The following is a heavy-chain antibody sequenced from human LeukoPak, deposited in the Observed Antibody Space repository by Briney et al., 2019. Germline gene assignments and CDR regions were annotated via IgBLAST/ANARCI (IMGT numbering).Heavy chain of an antibody. CDR3: ARQRQLWSPFDY. J-gene: IGHJ4*02. D-gene: IGHD5-18*01. CDR1: GGSISSGGYY. Sequence: SETLSLTCAVSGGSISSGGYYWSWIRQHPGKGLEWIGYIYYSGSTYYNPSLKSRVTISVDTSKNQFSLKLSSVTAADTAVYYCARQRQLWSPFDYWGQGTLVTVSS. CDR2: IYYSGST. V-gene: IGHV4-31*11.